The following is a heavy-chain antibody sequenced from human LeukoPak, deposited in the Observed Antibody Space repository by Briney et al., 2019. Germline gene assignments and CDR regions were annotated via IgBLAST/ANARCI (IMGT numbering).Heavy chain of an antibody. CDR3: ARRGSGASLEYYFDL. CDR2: IYYSGNT. V-gene: IGHV4-59*08. CDR1: GGSINSYY. D-gene: IGHD1-14*01. Sequence: SETLSLTCTVSGGSINSYYWSWIRQPPGKGLEYIGYIYYSGNTNSNPSLNSRVTISVDTSKNQFSLKLSSVTAADTAVYYCARRGSGASLEYYFDLWGRGTLVTVSS. J-gene: IGHJ2*01.